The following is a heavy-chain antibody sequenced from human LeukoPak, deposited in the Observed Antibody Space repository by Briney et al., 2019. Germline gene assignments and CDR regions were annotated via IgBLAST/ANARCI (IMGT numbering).Heavy chain of an antibody. D-gene: IGHD5-24*01. Sequence: GESLKISCKGSGYSFTSYWIGWVRQMPGKGLEWMGIIYPGDSDTRYSPSFQGQVTISADKSISTAYLQWSSLKASDTAMYYCARLYGDGYNFGDFDYWGQGTLVTVSS. J-gene: IGHJ4*02. CDR2: IYPGDSDT. V-gene: IGHV5-51*01. CDR1: GYSFTSYW. CDR3: ARLYGDGYNFGDFDY.